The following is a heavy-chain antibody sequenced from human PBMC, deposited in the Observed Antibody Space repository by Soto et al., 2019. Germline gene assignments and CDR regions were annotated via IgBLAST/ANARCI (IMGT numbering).Heavy chain of an antibody. J-gene: IGHJ4*02. CDR1: GFTFRSVW. CDR2: IKLTTEGVTI. V-gene: IGHV3-15*01. Sequence: GGSLRLSCAASGFTFRSVWMSWVRQAPGKGLEWVGRIKLTTEGVTIDYASPVKGRFTISRDDSRNILFLQMSNMKTEDTALYYCLTDTTISTGFWGQGSLVTVSS. CDR3: LTDTTISTGF. D-gene: IGHD1-1*01.